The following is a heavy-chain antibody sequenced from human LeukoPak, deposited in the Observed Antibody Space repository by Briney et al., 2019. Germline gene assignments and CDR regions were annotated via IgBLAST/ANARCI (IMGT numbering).Heavy chain of an antibody. D-gene: IGHD1-26*01. V-gene: IGHV3-7*01. CDR3: ARDKIVGATKFDY. CDR1: GFTFSNYW. Sequence: PGGALRLSCAASGFTFSNYWMSWVRQAPGKGLEWVANIKQDGSEKYYVGSVKGRFTISRDNAKNSLYLQMNSLRAEDTAVYYCARDKIVGATKFDYWGQGTLVTVSS. J-gene: IGHJ4*02. CDR2: IKQDGSEK.